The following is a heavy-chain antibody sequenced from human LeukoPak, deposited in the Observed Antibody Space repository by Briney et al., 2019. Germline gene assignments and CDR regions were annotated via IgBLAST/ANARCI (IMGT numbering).Heavy chain of an antibody. CDR3: ARDRVEHDLDYMDV. CDR1: GGSISSSSYY. D-gene: IGHD1-1*01. CDR2: IYHSGST. Sequence: SETLSLTCTVSGGSISSSSYYWGWIRQPPGKGLEWIGSIYHSGSTYYNPSLKSRVTISVDTSKNQFSLKLSSVTAADTAVYYCARDRVEHDLDYMDVWGKGTTVTVSS. J-gene: IGHJ6*03. V-gene: IGHV4-39*07.